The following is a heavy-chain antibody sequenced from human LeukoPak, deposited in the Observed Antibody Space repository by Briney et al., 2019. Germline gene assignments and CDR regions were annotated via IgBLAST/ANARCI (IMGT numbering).Heavy chain of an antibody. CDR1: GYTFTSYY. CDR2: INPSGGST. Sequence: ASVKVSCKASGYTFTSYYMHWVRQAPGQGLEWMGIINPSGGSTSYARKFQGRVTMTRDTSKNQFSLKLSSVTAADTAVYYCARAKSIAARRPDAFDIWGQGTMVTVPS. D-gene: IGHD6-6*01. V-gene: IGHV1-46*01. CDR3: ARAKSIAARRPDAFDI. J-gene: IGHJ3*02.